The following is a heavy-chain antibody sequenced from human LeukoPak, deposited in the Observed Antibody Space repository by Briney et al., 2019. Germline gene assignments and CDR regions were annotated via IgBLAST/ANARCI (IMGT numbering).Heavy chain of an antibody. Sequence: PSETLSLTCTVSGGSISSAAYYWSWIRQHPGKGLEWIGYIYYSGSTYYNPSLKSRVTISVDTSKNQFSLKLSSVTAADTAVYYCARDWDYGDSDAAAGAETPGAFDIWGQGTMVTVSS. CDR3: ARDWDYGDSDAAAGAETPGAFDI. V-gene: IGHV4-31*03. J-gene: IGHJ3*02. D-gene: IGHD4-17*01. CDR2: IYYSGST. CDR1: GGSISSAAYY.